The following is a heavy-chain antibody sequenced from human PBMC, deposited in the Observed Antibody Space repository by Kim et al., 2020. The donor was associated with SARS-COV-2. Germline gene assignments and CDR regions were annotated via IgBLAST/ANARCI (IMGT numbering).Heavy chain of an antibody. V-gene: IGHV5-51*01. Sequence: GESLKISCQTSGYSFTSYWIGWVRQTPGKGLEWMGIIYPGDSNIIYSPSFQGQVTISADKSISTAYLHWSSLKASDTAIYYCATQGVHLDVFDFWGQGTRLTVS. D-gene: IGHD1-1*01. CDR2: IYPGDSNI. CDR1: GYSFTSYW. J-gene: IGHJ3*01. CDR3: ATQGVHLDVFDF.